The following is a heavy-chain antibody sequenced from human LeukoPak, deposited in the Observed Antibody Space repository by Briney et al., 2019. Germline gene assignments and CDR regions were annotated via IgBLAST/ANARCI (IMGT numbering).Heavy chain of an antibody. CDR1: GYTFTIYG. Sequence: GASVNVSFKASGYTFTIYGISWVRQAPGQGLEWMGWISAYNGNTNYAQKLQGRVTMTTDTSTSTAYMELRSLRSDDTAVYYCARDFGSLVVVPAAMTGDYFDYWGQGTLVTVSS. V-gene: IGHV1-18*01. CDR3: ARDFGSLVVVPAAMTGDYFDY. CDR2: ISAYNGNT. J-gene: IGHJ4*02. D-gene: IGHD2-2*01.